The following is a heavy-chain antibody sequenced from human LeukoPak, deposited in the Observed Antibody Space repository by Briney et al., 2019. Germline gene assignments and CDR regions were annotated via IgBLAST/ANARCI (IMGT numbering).Heavy chain of an antibody. CDR1: GYPISSGYY. Sequence: PSETLSLTCAVSGYPISSGYYWGWIRQPPGKGLEWIGSIYHSGSTYYNPSLKSRVTISVDTSKNQFSLKLSSVTAADTAVYYCARLYGCSSTSCYPFDSYFDYWGQGTLVTVSS. CDR3: ARLYGCSSTSCYPFDSYFDY. V-gene: IGHV4-38-2*01. J-gene: IGHJ4*02. D-gene: IGHD2-2*01. CDR2: IYHSGST.